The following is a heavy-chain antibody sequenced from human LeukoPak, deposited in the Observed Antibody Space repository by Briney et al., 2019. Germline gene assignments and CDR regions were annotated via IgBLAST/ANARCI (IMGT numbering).Heavy chain of an antibody. J-gene: IGHJ6*02. CDR2: IYYSGST. Sequence: SETLSLTCTVSGGSISSSSYYWGWIRQPPGKGLEWIGSIYYSGSTYYNPSLKSRVTISVDTSKNQFSLKLSSVTAADTAVYYCARLGLYYYYYYGMDVWGQGTTVTVSS. CDR3: ARLGLYYYYYYGMDV. V-gene: IGHV4-39*01. D-gene: IGHD2-2*01. CDR1: GGSISSSSYY.